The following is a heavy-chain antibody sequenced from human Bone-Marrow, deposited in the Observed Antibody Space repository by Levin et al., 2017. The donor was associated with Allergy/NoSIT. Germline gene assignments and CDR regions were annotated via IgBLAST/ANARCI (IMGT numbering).Heavy chain of an antibody. V-gene: IGHV3-30*18. J-gene: IGHJ6*02. Sequence: GESLKISCAASGFTFSSYGMHWVRQAPGKGLEWVAVISYDGSNKYYADSVKGRFTISRDNSKNTLYLQMNSLRAEDTAVYYCAKVLPPSAVAVPYYYYYGMDVWGQGTTVTVSS. CDR3: AKVLPPSAVAVPYYYYYGMDV. D-gene: IGHD6-19*01. CDR2: ISYDGSNK. CDR1: GFTFSSYG.